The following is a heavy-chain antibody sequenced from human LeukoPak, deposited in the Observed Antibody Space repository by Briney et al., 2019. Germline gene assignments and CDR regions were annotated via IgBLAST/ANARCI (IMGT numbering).Heavy chain of an antibody. CDR3: AREVGGTGTRDAFDI. CDR1: GYTFTSYD. V-gene: IGHV1-8*03. CDR2: MNPNSGDT. D-gene: IGHD1-14*01. Sequence: ASVKVSCKASGYTFTSYDINWVRQATGQGLEWMGWMNPNSGDTGYAQKFQGRVTITRNTSISTAYMELSSLRSEDTAVYYCAREVGGTGTRDAFDIWGQGTMVTVSS. J-gene: IGHJ3*02.